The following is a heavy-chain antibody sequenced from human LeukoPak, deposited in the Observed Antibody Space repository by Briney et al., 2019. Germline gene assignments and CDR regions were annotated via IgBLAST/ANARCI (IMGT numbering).Heavy chain of an antibody. CDR3: ARGWGYYDSSGYHYSD. Sequence: SETLSLTCAVYGGSFSGYYWSWIRQPPGKGLEWIGEINHSGSTNYNPSLKSRVTISVDTSKNQFSLKLSSVTAADTAVYYCARGWGYYDSSGYHYSDWGRGTLVTVSS. D-gene: IGHD3-22*01. CDR1: GGSFSGYY. J-gene: IGHJ4*02. V-gene: IGHV4-34*01. CDR2: INHSGST.